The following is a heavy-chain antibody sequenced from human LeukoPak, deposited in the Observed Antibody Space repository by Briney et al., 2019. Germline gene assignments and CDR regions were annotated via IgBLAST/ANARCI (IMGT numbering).Heavy chain of an antibody. Sequence: PSETLSLTCAVYGGSFSGYYWAWIRQPPGKGLEWIGYIHYSGTTYYNPSLKSRVTISVDSSRTQFSLKLSSMTAADTAVYYCARDSRGGGPDFDYWGQGTLVTVSS. D-gene: IGHD3-16*01. CDR3: ARDSRGGGPDFDY. J-gene: IGHJ4*02. CDR1: GGSFSGYY. V-gene: IGHV4-59*01. CDR2: IHYSGTT.